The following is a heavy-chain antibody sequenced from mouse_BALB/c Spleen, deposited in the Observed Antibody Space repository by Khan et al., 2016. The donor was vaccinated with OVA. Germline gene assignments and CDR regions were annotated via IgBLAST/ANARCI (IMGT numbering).Heavy chain of an antibody. CDR1: GFSLTTYG. CDR3: ARNYDYDEGLAY. J-gene: IGHJ3*01. D-gene: IGHD2-4*01. CDR2: IWSGGST. Sequence: QVQLKQSGPGLVQPSQSLSITCTVSGFSLTTYGVHWVRQSPGKGLEWLGVIWSGGSTDYNTAFISRLSISKDNSKSQVFFKMNSLQANDTAIYYCARNYDYDEGLAYWGQGTLVTVSA. V-gene: IGHV2-2*02.